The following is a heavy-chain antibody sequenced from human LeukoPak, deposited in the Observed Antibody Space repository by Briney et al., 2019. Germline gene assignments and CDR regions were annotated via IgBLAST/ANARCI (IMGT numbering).Heavy chain of an antibody. CDR3: ARADLSLRPYAFDY. V-gene: IGHV4-59*01. CDR2: IYYSGST. D-gene: IGHD3-16*02. CDR1: GGSISSYY. J-gene: IGHJ4*02. Sequence: SETLSLTCTVSGGSISSYYWSWIRQPPGKGLEWIGYIYYSGSTNYNPSLKSRVTISVDTSKNQFSLKLSSVTAADTAVYYCARADLSLRPYAFDYWGQGTLVTVSS.